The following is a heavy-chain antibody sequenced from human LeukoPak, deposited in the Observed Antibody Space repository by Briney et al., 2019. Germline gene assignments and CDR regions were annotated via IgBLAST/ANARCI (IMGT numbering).Heavy chain of an antibody. D-gene: IGHD6-13*01. CDR2: IRDTSGDA. J-gene: IGHJ5*02. V-gene: IGHV1-18*01. CDR3: ARSHSSWYCFDP. Sequence: GASVKVSCKASGYTFTRFGISWVRQPPGQGLEWMGWIRDTSGDANYAQQLQGRVTMTADPSTRTVYMELRSLNSEDTAVYYWARSHSSWYCFDPWGQGTLVTVSS. CDR1: GYTFTRFG.